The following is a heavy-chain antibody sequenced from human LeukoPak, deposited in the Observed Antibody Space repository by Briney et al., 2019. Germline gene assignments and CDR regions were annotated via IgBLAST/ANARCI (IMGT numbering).Heavy chain of an antibody. CDR2: IYHSGST. Sequence: PSETLSLTCAVYGGSFSGYYWSWIRQPPGKGLEWIGEIYHSGSTNYNPSLKSRVTISVDKSKNQFSLKLSSVTAADTAVYYCARTRSGYYYDSSGESPGESIQHWGQGTLVTVSS. V-gene: IGHV4-34*01. CDR3: ARTRSGYYYDSSGESPGESIQH. D-gene: IGHD3-22*01. CDR1: GGSFSGYY. J-gene: IGHJ1*01.